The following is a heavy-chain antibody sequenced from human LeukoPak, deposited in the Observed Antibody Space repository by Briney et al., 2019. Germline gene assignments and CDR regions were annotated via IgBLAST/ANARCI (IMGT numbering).Heavy chain of an antibody. J-gene: IGHJ4*02. CDR1: GFTFSSYS. CDR2: ISSSSSTI. D-gene: IGHD3-16*01. Sequence: GGSLRLSCAASGFTFSSYSMNWVRQAPGKGLEWVSYISSSSSTIYSADSVKGRFTISRDNAKNSLYLQMNSLRAEDTAVYYCAREGGEIIDYWGQGTLVTVSS. CDR3: AREGGEIIDY. V-gene: IGHV3-48*01.